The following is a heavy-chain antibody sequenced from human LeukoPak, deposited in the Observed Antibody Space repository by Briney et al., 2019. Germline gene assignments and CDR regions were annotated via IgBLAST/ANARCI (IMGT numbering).Heavy chain of an antibody. Sequence: PSQTLSLTCTVSGGSVSSGGFYWSWIRQHPGKGLEWVGYIFYSGNTYYNPSLKSRVTISLDTSKNQFSLMLNSVTAADTAVYYCARLSSGGYYDSSGYYSDYWGQGTLVTVSS. D-gene: IGHD3-22*01. V-gene: IGHV4-31*03. CDR2: IFYSGNT. CDR1: GGSVSSGGFY. J-gene: IGHJ4*02. CDR3: ARLSSGGYYDSSGYYSDY.